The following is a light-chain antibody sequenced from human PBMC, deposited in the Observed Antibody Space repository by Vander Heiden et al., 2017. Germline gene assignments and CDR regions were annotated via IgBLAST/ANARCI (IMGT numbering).Light chain of an antibody. J-gene: IGLJ1*01. Sequence: QSALTQPASVSGSPGQSITISCTGTSSDVGSYNLVSWYQQHPGKAPKLMIYEGSKRPSGVSNRFSGSKSGNTASLTISGLQAEDEADYYCCSYAGSSTFYVFGNGTKVTVL. CDR1: SSDVGSYNL. CDR2: EGS. V-gene: IGLV2-23*01. CDR3: CSYAGSSTFYV.